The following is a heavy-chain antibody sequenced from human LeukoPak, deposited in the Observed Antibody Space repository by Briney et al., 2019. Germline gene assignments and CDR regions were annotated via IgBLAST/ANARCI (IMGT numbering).Heavy chain of an antibody. CDR3: ARAPNYRGYMDV. V-gene: IGHV3-48*01. D-gene: IGHD4-11*01. Sequence: QAGGSLRLSCAASGFIFSSYSMNWVRQAPGKGLEWVSYISSSSSTMYYAASVKGRFSISRDNAQNSLYLQMNSLRAEDTAVYYCARAPNYRGYMDVWGKGTTVTVSS. J-gene: IGHJ6*03. CDR2: ISSSSSTM. CDR1: GFIFSSYS.